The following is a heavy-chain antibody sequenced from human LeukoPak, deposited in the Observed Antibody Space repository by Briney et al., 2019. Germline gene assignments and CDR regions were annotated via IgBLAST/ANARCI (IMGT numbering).Heavy chain of an antibody. CDR1: GYTFTGYY. J-gene: IGHJ4*02. CDR3: ARFQGDMLTGYYNLGFDY. D-gene: IGHD3-9*01. Sequence: GASVKVSCKASGYTFTGYYMHWVRQAPGQGLEWMGWISAYNGNTNYAQKLQGRATMTTDTSTSTAYMELRSLRSDDTAVYYCARFQGDMLTGYYNLGFDYWGQGTLVTVSS. CDR2: ISAYNGNT. V-gene: IGHV1-18*04.